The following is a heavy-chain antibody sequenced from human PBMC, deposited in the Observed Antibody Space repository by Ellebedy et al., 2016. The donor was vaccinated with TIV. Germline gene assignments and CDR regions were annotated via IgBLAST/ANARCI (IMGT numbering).Heavy chain of an antibody. CDR2: INSDGSST. Sequence: GGSLRLXXAASGFTFSSYWMHWVRQAPGKGLVWVSRINSDGSSTSYADSVKGRFTISRDNAKNSLYLQMNSLRAEDTAVYYCARGTLGGDNWFDPWGQGTLVTVSS. CDR3: ARGTLGGDNWFDP. J-gene: IGHJ5*02. V-gene: IGHV3-74*01. D-gene: IGHD3-16*01. CDR1: GFTFSSYW.